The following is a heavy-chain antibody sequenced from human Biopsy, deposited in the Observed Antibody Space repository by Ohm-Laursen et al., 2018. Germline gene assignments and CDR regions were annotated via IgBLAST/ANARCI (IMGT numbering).Heavy chain of an antibody. D-gene: IGHD2/OR15-2a*01. CDR2: ISPYNDKT. CDR1: GYTFTSYD. V-gene: IGHV1-18*01. J-gene: IGHJ4*02. Sequence: AASVKVSCNASGYTFTSYDISWVRQAPGQGLEWMGWISPYNDKTSYPPKLQDRVTMTADTSTNTAHMELRSLRSDDTAVYYCARVFCTSTTCYGLLDNWGQGTVVTVSS. CDR3: ARVFCTSTTCYGLLDN.